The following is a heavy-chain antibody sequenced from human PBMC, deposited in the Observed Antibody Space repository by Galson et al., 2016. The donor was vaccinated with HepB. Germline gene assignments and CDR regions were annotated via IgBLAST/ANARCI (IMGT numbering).Heavy chain of an antibody. CDR3: AKEGTIFGAVPYGMDV. D-gene: IGHD3-3*01. V-gene: IGHV3-23*01. Sequence: SLRLSCAASGFIFSQYGMHWVRQAPGKGLEWVSTISGNGGSTYYADSVKGRFTISRDNSKNTLYLQMNSLRAEDTAVYYCAKEGTIFGAVPYGMDVWGQGTTVTVSS. J-gene: IGHJ6*02. CDR2: ISGNGGST. CDR1: GFIFSQYG.